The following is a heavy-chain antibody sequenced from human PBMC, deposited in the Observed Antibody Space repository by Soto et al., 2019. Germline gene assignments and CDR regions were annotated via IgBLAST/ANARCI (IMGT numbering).Heavy chain of an antibody. J-gene: IGHJ6*03. Sequence: ASVKVSCKASGGTFSSYTISWVRQAPGQGLEWMGRIIPILGIANYAQKFQGRVTITADKSTSTAYMELSSLRSEDTAVYYCARGGYCSSTSCYGYYYYYMDVWGKGTTVTVSS. CDR2: IIPILGIA. V-gene: IGHV1-69*02. CDR3: ARGGYCSSTSCYGYYYYYMDV. CDR1: GGTFSSYT. D-gene: IGHD2-2*01.